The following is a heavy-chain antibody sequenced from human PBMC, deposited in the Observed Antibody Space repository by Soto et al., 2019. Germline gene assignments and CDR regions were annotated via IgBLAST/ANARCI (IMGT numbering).Heavy chain of an antibody. Sequence: QVPLVQSGAEVKKPGASVKVSCKTSGYTFTSYHISWVRQAPGQGLEWMGWISAYNSNTHYAQKFQGRVTMPTDTLTSTAYMGLRSLRSDDTAVYYCARDTTPTDYWGQGTLVTVSS. CDR1: GYTFTSYH. J-gene: IGHJ4*02. CDR2: ISAYNSNT. CDR3: ARDTTPTDY. D-gene: IGHD1-1*01. V-gene: IGHV1-18*01.